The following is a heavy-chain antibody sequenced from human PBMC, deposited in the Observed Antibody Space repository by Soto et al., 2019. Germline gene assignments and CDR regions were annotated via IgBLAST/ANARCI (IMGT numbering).Heavy chain of an antibody. CDR1: GGSISSYY. Sequence: QVQLQESGPGLVKPSETLSLTCTVSGGSISSYYWSWIRQPPGKGLEWIGYIHYSGSTNYNPSLTSRVPISVDTSKNQFSLKLNSVTAADTAVYYCARPHGGSSGWDNWFDPWGQGTLVTVSS. CDR3: ARPHGGSSGWDNWFDP. D-gene: IGHD6-25*01. J-gene: IGHJ5*02. CDR2: IHYSGST. V-gene: IGHV4-59*01.